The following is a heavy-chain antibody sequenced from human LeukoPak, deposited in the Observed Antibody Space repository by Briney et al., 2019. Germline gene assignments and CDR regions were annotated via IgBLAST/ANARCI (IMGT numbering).Heavy chain of an antibody. J-gene: IGHJ4*02. CDR1: GFTFSSYS. V-gene: IGHV3-21*01. CDR3: ARAHNWNYGTFDY. Sequence: GGTLRLSCAASGFTFSSYSMNWVRQAPGKGLEWVSCISSSSSYIYYADSVKGRFTISRDNAKNSLYLQMNSLRAEDTAVYYCARAHNWNYGTFDYWGQGTLVTVSS. CDR2: ISSSSSYI. D-gene: IGHD1-7*01.